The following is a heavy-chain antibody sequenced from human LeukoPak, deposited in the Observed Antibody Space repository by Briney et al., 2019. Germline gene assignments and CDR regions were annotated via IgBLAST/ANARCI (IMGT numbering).Heavy chain of an antibody. J-gene: IGHJ3*02. D-gene: IGHD6-13*01. V-gene: IGHV3-9*01. CDR3: AKVGSWYGYDAFDI. CDR2: ISWNSGSI. Sequence: GGSLRLSCAASGFTFDDYAMHWVRQAPGKGLEWVSGISWNSGSIGYADSVKGRFTISRDNAKNSLYLQMNSLRAEDTALYYCAKVGSWYGYDAFDIWGQGTMVTVSS. CDR1: GFTFDDYA.